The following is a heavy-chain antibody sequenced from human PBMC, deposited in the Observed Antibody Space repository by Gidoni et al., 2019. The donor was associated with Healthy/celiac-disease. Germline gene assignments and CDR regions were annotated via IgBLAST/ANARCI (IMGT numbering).Heavy chain of an antibody. CDR2: IYPGDSDN. D-gene: IGHD5-12*01. CDR1: GYSFTSYW. Sequence: QLVLSGAEVQKPWDSLNISFKGFGYSFTSYWIGWARQMPGKGLEWLRIIYPGDSDNRYSPYFQGQVTISADKSISTAYLQWSSLKASETAMYYCARQLEMATIDYWGQGTLVTVSS. V-gene: IGHV5-51*01. CDR3: ARQLEMATIDY. J-gene: IGHJ4*02.